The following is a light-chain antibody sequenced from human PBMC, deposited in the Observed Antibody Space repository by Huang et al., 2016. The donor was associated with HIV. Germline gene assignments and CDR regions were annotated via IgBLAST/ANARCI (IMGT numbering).Light chain of an antibody. CDR2: AAS. J-gene: IGKJ1*01. CDR3: QQTYNAPWT. Sequence: DIQMTQSPSSLSASVGDRVTITCRASQSISSYLNWYQQNPGKAPKLLIYAASSLQSGVPSRFSGSGSGTDFTLTISRLQPEDFATYSCQQTYNAPWTFGQGTKVDIK. V-gene: IGKV1-39*01. CDR1: QSISSY.